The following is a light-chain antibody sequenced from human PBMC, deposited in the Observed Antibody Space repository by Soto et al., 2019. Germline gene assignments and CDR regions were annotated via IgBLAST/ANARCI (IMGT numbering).Light chain of an antibody. Sequence: QSALTQPASVSGSAGQSITISCTGTSRDVGAYNYVSWYQQHPAKAPKLIIYDVSSRPSGVSDRFSGSKSGNTASLTISGLQSEDAADYYCSSFTLSTYVFGSGTKVTVL. J-gene: IGLJ1*01. CDR3: SSFTLSTYV. V-gene: IGLV2-14*03. CDR1: SRDVGAYNY. CDR2: DVS.